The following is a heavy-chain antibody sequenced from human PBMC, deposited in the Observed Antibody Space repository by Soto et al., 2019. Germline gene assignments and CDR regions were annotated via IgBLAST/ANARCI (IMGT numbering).Heavy chain of an antibody. D-gene: IGHD7-27*01. CDR1: GFTFSDNW. CDR3: TRGGTRTTYWGLFDS. CDR2: ISGDASST. J-gene: IGHJ4*02. V-gene: IGHV3-74*01. Sequence: VKVVESGGGLVQPGGSLRLSCAASGFTFSDNWMHWVRQPPGKGPVWVSRISGDASSTSYADSVKGRFTISRDSAKHTVYLQMDSLRVEDTAVYYCTRGGTRTTYWGLFDSWGQGTLVTVSS.